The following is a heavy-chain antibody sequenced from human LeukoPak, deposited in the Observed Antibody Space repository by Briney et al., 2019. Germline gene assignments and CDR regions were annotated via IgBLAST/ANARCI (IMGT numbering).Heavy chain of an antibody. CDR1: GGSISSSSYY. CDR2: IYYSGST. D-gene: IGHD4-17*01. V-gene: IGHV4-39*01. CDR3: ARGQTTDRLFDY. Sequence: SETLSLTCTVSGGSISSSSYYWGWIRQPPGKGLEWIGSIYYSGSTYYNPSLKSRVTISVDTSKNQFSLKLSSVTAADTAVYYCARGQTTDRLFDYWGQGTLVTVSS. J-gene: IGHJ4*02.